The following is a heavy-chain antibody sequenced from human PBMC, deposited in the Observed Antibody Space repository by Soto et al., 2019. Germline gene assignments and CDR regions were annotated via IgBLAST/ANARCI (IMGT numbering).Heavy chain of an antibody. CDR3: ASVAGGYSYGGGLDY. CDR2: IYHSGST. V-gene: IGHV4-30-2*01. Sequence: PSETLSLTCAVSGGSISSGGYSWSWIRQPPGKGLEWIGYIYHSGSTYYNPSLKSRVTISVDRSKNQFSLKLSSVTAADTAVYYCASVAGGYSYGGGLDYWGQGTLVTVSS. J-gene: IGHJ4*02. D-gene: IGHD5-18*01. CDR1: GGSISSGGYS.